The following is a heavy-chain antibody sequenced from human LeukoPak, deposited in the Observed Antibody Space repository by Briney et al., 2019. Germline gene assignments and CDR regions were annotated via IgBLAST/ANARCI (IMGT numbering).Heavy chain of an antibody. J-gene: IGHJ1*01. Sequence: PGRSLRLSCAASGFTFSDHYMNWVRQAPGKGLEWVSSISSSSSYIYYADSVKGRFTISRDNAKNSLYLQMNSLRAEDTAVYYCARGLRVTSVGYFQPWGPGNLVTVSS. CDR2: ISSSSSYI. D-gene: IGHD4-17*01. CDR3: ARGLRVTSVGYFQP. CDR1: GFTFSDHY. V-gene: IGHV3-21*01.